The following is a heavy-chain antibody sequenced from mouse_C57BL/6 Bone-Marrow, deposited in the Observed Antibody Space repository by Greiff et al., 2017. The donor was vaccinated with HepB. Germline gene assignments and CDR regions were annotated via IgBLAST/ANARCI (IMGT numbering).Heavy chain of an antibody. V-gene: IGHV3-6*01. CDR1: GYSITSGYY. Sequence: EVQLQESGPGLAKPSQSLSLTCSVTGYSITSGYYWNWIRQFPGNKLEWMGYISYDGSNNYNPSLKNRISITRDTSKNQFFLKLNSVTTEDTATYYCARGLRLDYFDYWGQGTTLTVSS. CDR2: ISYDGSN. CDR3: ARGLRLDYFDY. J-gene: IGHJ2*01. D-gene: IGHD2-2*01.